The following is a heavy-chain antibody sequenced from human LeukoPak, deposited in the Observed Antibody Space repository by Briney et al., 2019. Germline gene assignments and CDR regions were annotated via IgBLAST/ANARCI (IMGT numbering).Heavy chain of an antibody. V-gene: IGHV3-23*01. CDR3: AKDPEV. CDR1: GFTFSSYS. Sequence: GGSLRLSCAASGFTFSSYSMNWVRQAPGKGLEWVSTISGSGDSTYYANSVKGRFTISRDNSKNTLYLQMNSLRAEDTALYYCAKDPEVWGQGTLVTVSS. CDR2: ISGSGDST. J-gene: IGHJ4*02.